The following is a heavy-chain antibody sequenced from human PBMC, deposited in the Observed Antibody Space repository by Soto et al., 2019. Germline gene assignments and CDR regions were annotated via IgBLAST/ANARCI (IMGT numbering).Heavy chain of an antibody. CDR2: ISYDGSNK. J-gene: IGHJ4*02. CDR1: GFTFSSYG. CDR3: AKDQGVGTIFGVVTCGFDY. Sequence: ESGGGVVQPGRSLRLSCAASGFTFSSYGMHWVRQAPGKGLEWVAVISYDGSNKYYADSVKGRFTISRDNSKNTLYLQMNSLRADDTAVYYCAKDQGVGTIFGVVTCGFDYWGQGTLVTVSS. D-gene: IGHD3-3*01. V-gene: IGHV3-30*18.